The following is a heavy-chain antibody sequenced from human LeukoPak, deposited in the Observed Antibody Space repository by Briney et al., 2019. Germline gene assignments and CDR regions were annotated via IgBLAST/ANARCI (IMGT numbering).Heavy chain of an antibody. CDR2: IIPIFGTA. V-gene: IGHV1-69*13. CDR1: GGTFSSYA. D-gene: IGHD3-9*01. CDR3: ASSEVNYDILTGYYPGVITTGY. Sequence: SVKVSCKASGGTFSSYAISRVRQAPGQGLEWMGGIIPIFGTANYAQKFQGRVTITADESTSTAYMELSSLRSEDTAVYYCASSEVNYDILTGYYPGVITTGYWGQGTLVTVSS. J-gene: IGHJ4*02.